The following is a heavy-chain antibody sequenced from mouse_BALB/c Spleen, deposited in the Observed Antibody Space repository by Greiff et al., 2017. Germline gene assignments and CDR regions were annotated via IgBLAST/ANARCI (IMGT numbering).Heavy chain of an antibody. CDR2: ISSGGST. Sequence: EVKVVESGGGLVKPGGSLKLSCAASGFTFSSYAMSWVRQTPEKRLEWVASISSGGSTYYPDSVKGRFTISRDNARNILYLQMSSLRSEDTAMYYCAREDTTVVATSFDYWGQGTTLTVSS. V-gene: IGHV5-6-5*01. J-gene: IGHJ2*01. D-gene: IGHD1-1*01. CDR1: GFTFSSYA. CDR3: AREDTTVVATSFDY.